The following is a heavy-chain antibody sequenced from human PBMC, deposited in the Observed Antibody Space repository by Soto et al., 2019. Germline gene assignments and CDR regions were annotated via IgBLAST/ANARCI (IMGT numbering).Heavy chain of an antibody. Sequence: QLQLQESGPGLVKPSETLSLTCTVSGGSINSCTYYWGWIRQPPGKGLEWIGSIYNTGCTSYSPSVKGRVTVSIDTPNNRFSLRLSSVTAADTAVYYCVIHGFQYHMDVWGSGTPVTVSS. CDR1: GGSINSCTYY. J-gene: IGHJ6*03. D-gene: IGHD3-10*01. V-gene: IGHV4-39*01. CDR2: IYNTGCT. CDR3: VIHGFQYHMDV.